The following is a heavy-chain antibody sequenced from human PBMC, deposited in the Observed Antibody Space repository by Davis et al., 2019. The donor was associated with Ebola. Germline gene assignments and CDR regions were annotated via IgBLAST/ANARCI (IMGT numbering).Heavy chain of an antibody. CDR2: IYYSGST. Sequence: MPSETLSLTCTVSGGSISDYCWSWIRQPPGKGLEWIGYIYYSGSTNYNPSLKSRVTISVDTSKNQFSLKLSSVTAADTAVYYCARETSGVADAFDIWGHGTTVTVS. V-gene: IGHV4-59*01. J-gene: IGHJ3*02. CDR1: GGSISDYC. CDR3: ARETSGVADAFDI. D-gene: IGHD2-15*01.